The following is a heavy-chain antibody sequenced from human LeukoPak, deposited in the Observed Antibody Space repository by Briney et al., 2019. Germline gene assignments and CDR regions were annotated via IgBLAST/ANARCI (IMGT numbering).Heavy chain of an antibody. J-gene: IGHJ6*03. Sequence: SETLSLTCTVSGGSISSYYWSWIRQPAGKGLEWIGRIYTSGSTNYNPSLKSRVTISVDTSKNQFSLKLSSVTAADTAVYYCARGGLEAYYYYYYYMDVWGKGTTVTVSS. V-gene: IGHV4-4*07. D-gene: IGHD3-3*01. CDR1: GGSISSYY. CDR2: IYTSGST. CDR3: ARGGLEAYYYYYYYMDV.